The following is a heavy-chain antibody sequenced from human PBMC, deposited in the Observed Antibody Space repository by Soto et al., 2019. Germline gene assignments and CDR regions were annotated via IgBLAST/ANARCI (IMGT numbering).Heavy chain of an antibody. CDR1: GFSFRSDW. Sequence: EDQLVESGGGLVQPGGSLRLTCAVSGFSFRSDWMNWVRQAPGKGLEWVAHTNQDGSEKYYLDSVKGRFTISRDNAKNSLSSLMNILRAADTALYNSWGGVRDAIWGQGTLFTISS. V-gene: IGHV3-7*01. CDR3: WGGVRDAI. CDR2: TNQDGSEK. J-gene: IGHJ4*02. D-gene: IGHD3-16*01.